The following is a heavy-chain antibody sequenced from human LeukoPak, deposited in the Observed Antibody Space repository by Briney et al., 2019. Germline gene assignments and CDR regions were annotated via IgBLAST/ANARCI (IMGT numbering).Heavy chain of an antibody. CDR2: ISYSGNT. D-gene: IGHD2-15*01. V-gene: IGHV4-39*01. Sequence: MSSETLSLTCTVSGGSIISSDYHWGWVRQPPGKGLEWIGTISYSGNTDYNPSLRSRVTISVDTSNNQFSLRLGSVTAADTAVYHCARHCCSGPAKRVFDIRGQGTMVTVSS. CDR1: GGSIISSDYH. CDR3: ARHCCSGPAKRVFDI. J-gene: IGHJ3*02.